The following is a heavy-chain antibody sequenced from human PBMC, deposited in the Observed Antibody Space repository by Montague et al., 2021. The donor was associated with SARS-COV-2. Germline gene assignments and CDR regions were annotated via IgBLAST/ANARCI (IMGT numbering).Heavy chain of an antibody. CDR3: ARAQNTCFIANCVNYFEV. J-gene: IGHJ4*02. V-gene: IGHV4-59*01. D-gene: IGHD1-1*01. CDR1: GDSISSYY. CDR2: VHYTGST. Sequence: SETLSLTCEGSGDSISSYYWSWIRQSPGKGLEWIGYVHYTGSTKYTPSLKTRVTLSLDTPKNHFSLKLRSVTAADTAIYYCARAQNTCFIANCVNYFEVWGLGALVTVSS.